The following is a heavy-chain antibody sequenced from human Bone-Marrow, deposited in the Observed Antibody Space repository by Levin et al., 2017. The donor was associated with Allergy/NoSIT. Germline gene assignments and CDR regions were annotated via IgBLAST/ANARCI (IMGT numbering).Heavy chain of an antibody. J-gene: IGHJ6*02. V-gene: IGHV3-9*01. D-gene: IGHD2-2*01. CDR1: GFTFDDFA. CDR2: ISWNSVSI. CDR3: VKSTRYCSSASCYDSFGFRYGMDV. Sequence: SCAASGFTFDDFAMHWVRQAPGQGLEWVSGISWNSVSIGYVDSVKGRFTISRDNAKNSLYLQINSARSEDTALYYCVKSTRYCSSASCYDSFGFRYGMDVWGQGPTVIVS.